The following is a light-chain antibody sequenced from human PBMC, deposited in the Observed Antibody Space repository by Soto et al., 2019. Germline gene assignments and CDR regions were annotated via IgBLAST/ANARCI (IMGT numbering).Light chain of an antibody. J-gene: IGKJ5*01. Sequence: DIQLTQSPSILSASVGDRVTLTCRASQDVSDFLAWYQHAPGKAPNLLXYGGYTLQSGVSSRFSGSGSGTELSLTITSLKTEDFANYYCQYLNGAPTITFGQGTRLEIK. CDR2: GGY. V-gene: IGKV1-9*01. CDR3: QYLNGAPTIT. CDR1: QDVSDF.